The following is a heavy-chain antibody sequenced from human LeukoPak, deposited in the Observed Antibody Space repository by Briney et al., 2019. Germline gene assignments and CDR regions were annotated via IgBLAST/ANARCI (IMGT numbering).Heavy chain of an antibody. V-gene: IGHV3-7*01. D-gene: IGHD3-3*01. CDR3: ARNYDFWSGYYKGEFDY. CDR2: IKQDGSEK. J-gene: IGHJ4*02. Sequence: GGSLRLSCAASGFTFSSYWMSWVRQAPGKGLEWVANIKQDGSEKYYVDSVKGRFTISRDNAKNSLYLQMNSLSAEDTAVYYCARNYDFWSGYYKGEFDYWGQGTLVTVSS. CDR1: GFTFSSYW.